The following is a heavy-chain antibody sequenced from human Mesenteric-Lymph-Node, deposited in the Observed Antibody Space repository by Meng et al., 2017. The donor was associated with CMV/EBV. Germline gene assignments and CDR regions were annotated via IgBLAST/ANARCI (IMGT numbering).Heavy chain of an antibody. D-gene: IGHD2-15*01. Sequence: GESRKISCAASGLTFSDYGMHWVRQAAGKGLEWVTFIHYDGSNKYYADSVRGRFTISRDNSKNMLYLQMNSLRAEDTAVYFCAKSGVVDATPLTHWGQGTLVTVSS. J-gene: IGHJ4*02. V-gene: IGHV3-30*02. CDR2: IHYDGSNK. CDR1: GLTFSDYG. CDR3: AKSGVVDATPLTH.